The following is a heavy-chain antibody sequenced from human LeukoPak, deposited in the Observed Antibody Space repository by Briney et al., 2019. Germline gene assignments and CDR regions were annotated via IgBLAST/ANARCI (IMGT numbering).Heavy chain of an antibody. J-gene: IGHJ6*03. V-gene: IGHV1-2*06. CDR1: GYTFTGYY. CDR2: INPNSGGT. Sequence: ASVKVSCKASGYTFTGYYMHWVRQAPGQGLEWMGRINPNSGGTNYAQKFQRRVTMTRDTSISTAYMELSGLRSDDTAVYYCARGWFGELYGYYYYYMDVWGKGTTVTVSS. CDR3: ARGWFGELYGYYYYYMDV. D-gene: IGHD3-10*01.